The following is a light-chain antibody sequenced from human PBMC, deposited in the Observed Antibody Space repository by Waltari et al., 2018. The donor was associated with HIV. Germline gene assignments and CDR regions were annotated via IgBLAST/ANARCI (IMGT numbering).Light chain of an antibody. Sequence: QSALTQPPSASGSPGQSVTISCTGTSSDVGGYNYVSWYQQHPGKAPKLLIYEVSKRPSGVPDRVSGSKSGNSASLTVSVVQAEYEADYYCSSYACSNNFVVGTGTKVTVL. CDR3: SSYACSNNFV. J-gene: IGLJ1*01. CDR2: EVS. V-gene: IGLV2-8*01. CDR1: SSDVGGYNY.